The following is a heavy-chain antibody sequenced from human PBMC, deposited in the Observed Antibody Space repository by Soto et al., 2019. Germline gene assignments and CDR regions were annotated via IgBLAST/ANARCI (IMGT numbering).Heavy chain of an antibody. CDR3: ARGISLIVEVQRDAPDKYYFDS. D-gene: IGHD2-15*01. Sequence: PSETLSLTCAVYGGSFSGYFWSWIRQSPGKGLEWIGEVNHIGSTNSNPSLKSRVAVSVDTSKNQISLKLRSVTAADTAVYNCARGISLIVEVQRDAPDKYYFDSWGQGTLVTVSS. CDR1: GGSFSGYF. CDR2: VNHIGST. V-gene: IGHV4-34*01. J-gene: IGHJ4*02.